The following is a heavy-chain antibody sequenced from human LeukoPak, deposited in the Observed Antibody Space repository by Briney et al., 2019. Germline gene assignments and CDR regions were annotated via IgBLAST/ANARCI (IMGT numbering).Heavy chain of an antibody. V-gene: IGHV3-23*01. D-gene: IGHD3-22*01. CDR2: ISGSGGST. CDR3: AKVFWYYYDSSGYDY. Sequence: GGSLRLSCAASGFTFSSYAMSWVRQAPGKGLEWVSAISGSGGSTYYADSVKDRFTISRDNSKNTLYLQMNSLRAEDTAVYYCAKVFWYYYDSSGYDYWGQGTLVTVSS. J-gene: IGHJ4*02. CDR1: GFTFSSYA.